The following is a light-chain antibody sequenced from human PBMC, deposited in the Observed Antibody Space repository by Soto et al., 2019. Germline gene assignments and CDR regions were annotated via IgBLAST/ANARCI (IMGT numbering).Light chain of an antibody. Sequence: DIQMTHSPSSLSASVGDGVTITCRASQGIRNDLGWYQQEPGKAPKRLIYGSSSLQSGVPSRFSGSGSGTEFILTISSLQPEDSATYYCLQHHSFPRTFGQGTKVDIK. CDR3: LQHHSFPRT. V-gene: IGKV1-17*01. J-gene: IGKJ1*01. CDR2: GSS. CDR1: QGIRND.